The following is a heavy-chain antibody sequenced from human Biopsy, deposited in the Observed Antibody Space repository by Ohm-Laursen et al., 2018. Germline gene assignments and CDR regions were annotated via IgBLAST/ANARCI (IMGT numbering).Heavy chain of an antibody. CDR2: ISWNSDSI. J-gene: IGHJ6*02. Sequence: SLRLSCTASGVSFDNYVMHWVRQAQGKGLEWVSGISWNSDSIGYADSVKGRFTISRDNAKNSLYLQMNSLRSEDTALYYCAKDRYPSSWHYYYGMDVWGQGTTVTVSS. D-gene: IGHD6-13*01. CDR3: AKDRYPSSWHYYYGMDV. CDR1: GVSFDNYV. V-gene: IGHV3-9*01.